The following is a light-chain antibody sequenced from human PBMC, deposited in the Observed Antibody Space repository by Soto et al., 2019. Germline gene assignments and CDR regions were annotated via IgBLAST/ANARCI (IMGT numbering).Light chain of an antibody. Sequence: DIQMTQSPSSLSASVGDRVIITCRASEDISNYLAWYQQKPGKVPKLLIYGASTLQSGVPSRFSGSGSGTDFTLTISSLQTEDVATFYCQNYTRAPLTFGQGTQVESK. CDR1: EDISNY. CDR3: QNYTRAPLT. CDR2: GAS. V-gene: IGKV1-27*01. J-gene: IGKJ1*01.